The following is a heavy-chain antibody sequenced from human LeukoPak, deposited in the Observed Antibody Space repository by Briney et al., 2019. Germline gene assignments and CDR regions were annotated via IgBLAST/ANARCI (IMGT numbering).Heavy chain of an antibody. J-gene: IGHJ4*02. CDR2: IKQDGSNK. V-gene: IGHV3-7*01. CDR1: GFTFSSYW. D-gene: IGHD6-13*01. Sequence: GGSLRLFCAASGFTFSSYWMSWVRQAPGKGLEWVANIKQDGSNKYYADSVKGRFTISRDNSKNTLYLQMNSLRAEDTAVYYCARDQQQLALDYWGQGTLVTVSS. CDR3: ARDQQQLALDY.